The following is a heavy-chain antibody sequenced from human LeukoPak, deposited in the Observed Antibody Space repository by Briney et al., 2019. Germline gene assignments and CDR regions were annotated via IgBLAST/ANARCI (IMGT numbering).Heavy chain of an antibody. CDR1: GGPISSYY. CDR3: ARESDDLGVDY. V-gene: IGHV4-59*12. CDR2: IYYSGST. D-gene: IGHD3-16*01. J-gene: IGHJ4*02. Sequence: AEPLSLPCTVSGGPISSYYWSWIRQPPGRGLEWIGYIYYSGSTNYNPSLKSRVTISVDTSKNQFSLKLSSVTPEDTAVYYCARESDDLGVDYWGQGTLVTVSS.